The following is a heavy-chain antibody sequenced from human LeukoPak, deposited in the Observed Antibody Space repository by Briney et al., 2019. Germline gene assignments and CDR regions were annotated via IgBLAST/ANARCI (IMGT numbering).Heavy chain of an antibody. CDR1: GDSISGFY. Sequence: SETLSLTCTVSGDSISGFYWSWIRQPPGKGLEWIGYIYYRGSTNYNPSLQSRVTISVDTSKSQFSLKLTTMTAADTAVYYCAGVISGNPYYFDYWGQGTLVTVSS. CDR2: IYYRGST. D-gene: IGHD4-23*01. CDR3: AGVISGNPYYFDY. V-gene: IGHV4-59*08. J-gene: IGHJ4*02.